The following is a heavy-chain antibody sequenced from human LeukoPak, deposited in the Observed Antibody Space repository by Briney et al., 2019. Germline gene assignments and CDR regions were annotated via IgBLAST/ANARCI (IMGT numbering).Heavy chain of an antibody. Sequence: GGSLRHSCAASGFTFSTYWMHWVRQVPGKGLVWVSRINSDGSSTSYADSVKGRLTISRDNIKNTLYLQMNSLTAEDTAVYYCTRGDYSFDYWGQGTLVTVSS. CDR1: GFTFSTYW. CDR3: TRGDYSFDY. CDR2: INSDGSST. J-gene: IGHJ4*02. D-gene: IGHD2-21*01. V-gene: IGHV3-74*01.